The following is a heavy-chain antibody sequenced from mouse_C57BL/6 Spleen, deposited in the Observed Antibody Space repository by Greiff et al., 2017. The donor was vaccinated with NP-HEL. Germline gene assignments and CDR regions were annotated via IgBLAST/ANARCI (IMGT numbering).Heavy chain of an antibody. V-gene: IGHV5-4*01. CDR2: LSDGGSYT. CDR1: GFTFSSYA. CDR3: ARQITTVVAKGYCDY. D-gene: IGHD1-1*01. J-gene: IGHJ2*01. Sequence: EVQLVESGGGLVKPGGSLKLSCAASGFTFSSYAMSWVRQTPEKRLEWVATLSDGGSYTYYPDNVQGRFTISRDNAKNNLYLQMSHLKSEDTAMYYCARQITTVVAKGYCDYWGQGTTLTVSS.